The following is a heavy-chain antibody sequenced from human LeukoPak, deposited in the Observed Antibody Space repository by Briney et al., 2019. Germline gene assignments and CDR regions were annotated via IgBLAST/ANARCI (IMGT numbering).Heavy chain of an antibody. D-gene: IGHD1-26*01. Sequence: KPSETLSLTCTVSGGSISRYYWSWVRQPPGQGLEWIGEISLSGVTNYNPSLKSRVTMSLDRSKNHLSLTLTSVTAADTAVYYCSRESGAFSPFGYWGQGTLVTVSS. CDR2: ISLSGVT. J-gene: IGHJ4*02. CDR3: SRESGAFSPFGY. CDR1: GGSISRYY. V-gene: IGHV4-59*12.